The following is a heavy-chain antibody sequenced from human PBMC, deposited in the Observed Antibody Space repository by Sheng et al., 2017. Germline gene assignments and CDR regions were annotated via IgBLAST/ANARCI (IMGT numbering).Heavy chain of an antibody. CDR2: IYYSGST. D-gene: IGHD3-10*01. J-gene: IGHJ4*02. V-gene: IGHV4-39*01. Sequence: HLQLQESGPGLVKPSETLSLTCTVSGGSISSGSYYWGWIRQPPGKGLEWIGSIYYSGSTYYNPSLKSRVTISVDTSKNQFSLKLSSVTAADTAVYYCARFLRSGSYYHFDYWGQGTLVTVSS. CDR3: ARFLRSGSYYHFDY. CDR1: GGSISSGSYY.